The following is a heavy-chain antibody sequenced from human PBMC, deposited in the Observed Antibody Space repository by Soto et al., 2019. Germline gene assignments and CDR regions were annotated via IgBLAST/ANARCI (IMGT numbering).Heavy chain of an antibody. CDR1: GFTFSDYY. V-gene: IGHV3-11*01. D-gene: IGHD3-10*01. J-gene: IGHJ6*03. CDR3: ARVEAYYYGSGSYSYYYYMDV. CDR2: ISSSGSTI. Sequence: GGSLRLSCAASGFTFSDYYMSWIRQAPGKGLEWVSYISSSGSTIYYADSVKGRFTISRDNAKNSLYLQMNSLRAEDTAVYYCARVEAYYYGSGSYSYYYYMDVGGKGTTVTVSS.